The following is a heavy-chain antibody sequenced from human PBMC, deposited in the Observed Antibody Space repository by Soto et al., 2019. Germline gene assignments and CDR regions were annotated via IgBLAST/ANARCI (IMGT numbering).Heavy chain of an antibody. CDR3: ARADYYDSSGSLTSH. J-gene: IGHJ4*02. Sequence: QVPLVQSGAEVKKPGASVKVSCKASGYTFTSYGISWVRQAPGQGLEWMGWISAYNGNTNYAQKLQGRVTMTTDTSTSTAYMELRSLRSDDTAVYYCARADYYDSSGSLTSHWGQGTLVTVSS. CDR1: GYTFTSYG. D-gene: IGHD3-22*01. CDR2: ISAYNGNT. V-gene: IGHV1-18*01.